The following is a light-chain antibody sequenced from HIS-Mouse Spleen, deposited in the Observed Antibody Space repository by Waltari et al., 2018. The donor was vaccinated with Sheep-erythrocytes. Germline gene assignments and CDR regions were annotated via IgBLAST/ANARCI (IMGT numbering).Light chain of an antibody. CDR1: SGINVGTYR. CDR2: YKSDSDK. CDR3: CSYAGSSTWV. J-gene: IGLJ3*02. V-gene: IGLV5-45*02. Sequence: QAVLTQPSSLSASPGASASLTCTLRSGINVGTYRIYWYQQKPGSPPQYLLRYKSDSDKQQGSGVPSRFSGSKSGNTASLTISGLQAEDEADYYCCSYAGSSTWVFGGGTKL.